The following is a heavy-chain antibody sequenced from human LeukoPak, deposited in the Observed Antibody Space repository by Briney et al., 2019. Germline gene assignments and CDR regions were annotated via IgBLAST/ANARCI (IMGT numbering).Heavy chain of an antibody. CDR1: GFTFSGSA. Sequence: GGSLKLSCAASGFTFSGSAMHRVRQAPGKGPEWVGRIRSKANSYATANAASVTGRFTISRDDSKNTAYLQMNSLKTEDTAVYYCTRSTDYSGSYYGHDYWGQGTLVTVSP. CDR3: TRSTDYSGSYYGHDY. D-gene: IGHD1-26*01. V-gene: IGHV3-73*01. CDR2: IRSKANSYAT. J-gene: IGHJ4*02.